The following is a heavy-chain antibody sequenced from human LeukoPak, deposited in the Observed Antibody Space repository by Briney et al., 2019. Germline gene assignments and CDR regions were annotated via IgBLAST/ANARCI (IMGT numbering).Heavy chain of an antibody. CDR3: AREGRYFDWFAEGSRFDP. Sequence: GGSLRLSCAASGFTFSSYSMNWVRQAPGKGLEWVSYISSSSSTIYYADSVKGRFTISRDNAKNSLYLQMNSLRAEDTAVYYCAREGRYFDWFAEGSRFDPWGQGTLVTVSS. CDR1: GFTFSSYS. D-gene: IGHD3-9*01. J-gene: IGHJ5*02. V-gene: IGHV3-48*04. CDR2: ISSSSSTI.